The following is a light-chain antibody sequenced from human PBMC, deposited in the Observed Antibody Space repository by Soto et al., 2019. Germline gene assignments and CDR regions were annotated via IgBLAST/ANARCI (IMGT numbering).Light chain of an antibody. CDR2: EVS. CDR1: SSDVGGYNY. CDR3: SSYTSSSTPYF. Sequence: QSALTQPASVSGSPGQSITISCTGTSSDVGGYNYVSWYQQHPGKAPKLMIYEVSNRPSGVSNRFSGSKSGNTASLTISGLQAEDEADYYCSSYTSSSTPYFCGTGTKLTVL. J-gene: IGLJ1*01. V-gene: IGLV2-14*01.